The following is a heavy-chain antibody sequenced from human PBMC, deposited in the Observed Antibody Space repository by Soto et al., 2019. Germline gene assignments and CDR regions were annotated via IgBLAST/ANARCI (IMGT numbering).Heavy chain of an antibody. V-gene: IGHV3-30-3*01. CDR2: ITDDGSNK. CDR3: ASWERPP. J-gene: IGHJ4*02. Sequence: PGGSLRLSCAASGFTFSSYAMSWVRQAPGKGLEWVAAITDDGSNKYYADSVKGRFTISRDNSKNTLYLQMNSLRAEDTAVYYCASWERPPGGQGTLVTVSS. CDR1: GFTFSSYA. D-gene: IGHD1-26*01.